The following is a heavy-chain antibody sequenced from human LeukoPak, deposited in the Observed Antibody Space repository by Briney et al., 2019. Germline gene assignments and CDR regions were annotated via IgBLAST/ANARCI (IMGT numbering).Heavy chain of an antibody. Sequence: GGSLRLSCAASGFTFSTYGMHWVRQAPGKGLEWVSVISYDGSDKYYADSVKGRFTISRDNSKNTLYLQMSSLGGEDTALYYCAKETKSYYTSGYYLPDYWGQGTLVTVSS. V-gene: IGHV3-30*18. J-gene: IGHJ4*02. CDR3: AKETKSYYTSGYYLPDY. D-gene: IGHD3-22*01. CDR1: GFTFSTYG. CDR2: ISYDGSDK.